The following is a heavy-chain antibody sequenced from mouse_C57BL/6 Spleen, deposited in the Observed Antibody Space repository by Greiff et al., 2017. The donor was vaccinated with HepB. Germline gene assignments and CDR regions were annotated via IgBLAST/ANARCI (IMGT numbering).Heavy chain of an antibody. J-gene: IGHJ4*01. V-gene: IGHV1-69*01. CDR3: ARKDGYDAMDY. CDR1: GYTFTSYW. Sequence: QVQLKQPGAELVMPGASVKLSCKASGYTFTSYWMHWVKQRPGQGLEWIGEIDPSDSYTNYNQKFKGKSTLTVDKSSSTAYMQLSSLTSEDSAVYYCARKDGYDAMDYWGQGTSVTVSS. D-gene: IGHD2-3*01. CDR2: IDPSDSYT.